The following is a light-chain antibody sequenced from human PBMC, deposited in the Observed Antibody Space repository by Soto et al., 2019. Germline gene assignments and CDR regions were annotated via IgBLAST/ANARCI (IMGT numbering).Light chain of an antibody. CDR1: SSDVGNYNL. Sequence: QSAPTQPASMSGSPGQSITITCTGTSSDVGNYNLVSWYQQHPGKAPKLIIYEVSKRPSGVSNRFSGSKSGNTASLTISGLQAEDEAYYYCCSYAGSSTLDVFGTGTKLTVL. CDR2: EVS. CDR3: CSYAGSSTLDV. J-gene: IGLJ1*01. V-gene: IGLV2-23*02.